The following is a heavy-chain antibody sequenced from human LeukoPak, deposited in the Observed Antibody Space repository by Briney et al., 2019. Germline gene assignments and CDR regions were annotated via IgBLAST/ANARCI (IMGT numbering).Heavy chain of an antibody. Sequence: PSETLSLTWTVSGGSVSSYYVSWIRQPPGKGLEWIGYIYYSGSTNYSPSLKSRVTISVDTSKNQFSLKLSSVTAADTAVYYCARGWGYFDSWGQGTLVTVSS. CDR2: IYYSGST. D-gene: IGHD7-27*01. CDR3: ARGWGYFDS. V-gene: IGHV4-59*08. J-gene: IGHJ4*02. CDR1: GGSVSSYY.